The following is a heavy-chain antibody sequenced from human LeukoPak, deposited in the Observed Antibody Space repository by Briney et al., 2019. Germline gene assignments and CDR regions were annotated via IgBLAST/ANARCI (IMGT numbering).Heavy chain of an antibody. J-gene: IGHJ5*02. CDR3: ASRVNGLAAAGTGDLRGNWFDP. V-gene: IGHV4-39*07. CDR1: GGSISTSNYY. D-gene: IGHD6-13*01. Sequence: PSETLSLTCTVSGGSISTSNYYWGWVRQPPGKGLEWIGEINHSGSTNYNPSLKSRVTISVDTSKNQFSLKLSSVTAADTAVYYCASRVNGLAAAGTGDLRGNWFDPWGQGTLVTVSS. CDR2: INHSGST.